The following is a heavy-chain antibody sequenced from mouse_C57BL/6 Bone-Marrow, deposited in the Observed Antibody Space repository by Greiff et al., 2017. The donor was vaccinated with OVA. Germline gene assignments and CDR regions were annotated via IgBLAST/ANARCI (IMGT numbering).Heavy chain of an antibody. CDR2: IDPHSGGT. CDR1: GYTFTSYW. J-gene: IGHJ3*01. CDR3: ARNMVVP. V-gene: IGHV1-72*01. D-gene: IGHD1-1*01. Sequence: QVQLQQPGAELVKPGASVKLSCKASGYTFTSYWMHWVKQRPGRGLEWIGRIDPHSGGTKYNEKFKSKATLTVDTPSSTAYMQLSSLTSEDSAVYYCARNMVVPWGQGTLVTVSA.